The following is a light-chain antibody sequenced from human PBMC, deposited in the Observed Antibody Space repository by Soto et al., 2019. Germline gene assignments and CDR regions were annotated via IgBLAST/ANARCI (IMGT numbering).Light chain of an antibody. CDR3: QQYNNWPPIT. CDR1: QSVSSN. CDR2: GAS. J-gene: IGKJ5*01. Sequence: EIVMTQSPATLSVSPGERATLSGRVSQSVSSNLAWYQQKPGQAPRLLIYGASTRATGIPARFSCSGSGTEFTLTISSLQSEDFAVYYCQQYNNWPPITFGQGTRLENK. V-gene: IGKV3-15*01.